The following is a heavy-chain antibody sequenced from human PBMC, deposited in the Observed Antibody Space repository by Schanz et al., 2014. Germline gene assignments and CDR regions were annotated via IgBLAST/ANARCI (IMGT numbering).Heavy chain of an antibody. V-gene: IGHV3-30-3*01. CDR2: ISYDGSNK. Sequence: QVQLVESGGGVVQPGRSLRLSCAAYGFTLSSYAMHWVRQAPGKGLEWVAVISYDGSNKYYADSVKGRITISRDNSKNTLYLQMNSLRADDTSVYFCARVKRRIATPSTPSVRNYYYYAMDVWGQGTTVTVSS. J-gene: IGHJ6*02. CDR1: GFTLSSYA. D-gene: IGHD6-13*01. CDR3: ARVKRRIATPSTPSVRNYYYYAMDV.